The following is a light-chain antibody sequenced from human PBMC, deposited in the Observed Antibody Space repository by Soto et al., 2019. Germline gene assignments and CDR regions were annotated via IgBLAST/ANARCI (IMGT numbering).Light chain of an antibody. CDR1: SSDVGGFEY. J-gene: IGLJ1*01. V-gene: IGLV2-14*01. Sequence: QSVLSQPASVSGSPGQSITISCTGTSSDVGGFEYVSWYQHQLGKAPKLIIYDVTKRPSGVSNRFSGSKSGNTASLTISGIQAEDEGDYYCGSITRSSTSVFGTGTKATVL. CDR3: GSITRSSTSV. CDR2: DVT.